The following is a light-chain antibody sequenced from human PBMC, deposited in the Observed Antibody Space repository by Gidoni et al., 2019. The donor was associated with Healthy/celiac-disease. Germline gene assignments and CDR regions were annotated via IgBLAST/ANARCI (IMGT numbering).Light chain of an antibody. CDR2: AAS. CDR3: QQSYSTPHT. J-gene: IGKJ2*01. Sequence: DIQMTKSPSSLSASVGDRVTLTCRASQSISSYLNWYQQKPGKAPKLLIYAASSLQSGVPSRFSGSGSGTDFTLTISSLQPEDFATYYCQQSYSTPHTFXQXTKLEIK. CDR1: QSISSY. V-gene: IGKV1-39*01.